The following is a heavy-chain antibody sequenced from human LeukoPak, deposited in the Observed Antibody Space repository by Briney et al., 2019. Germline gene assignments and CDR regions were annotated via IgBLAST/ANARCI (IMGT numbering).Heavy chain of an antibody. CDR3: ATEGGSGSYYGDDAFDM. CDR2: VKSKADDGTT. CDR1: GFSFTNTW. V-gene: IGHV3-15*01. J-gene: IGHJ3*02. D-gene: IGHD3-10*01. Sequence: PGGSLRLSCEASGFSFTNTWMSWVRQAPGKGLEWVGRVKSKADDGTTDYAAPVQGRFTISRDDSKNTLSLQMNSLKTEDTAVYYCATEGGSGSYYGDDAFDMWGQGTMVTVSS.